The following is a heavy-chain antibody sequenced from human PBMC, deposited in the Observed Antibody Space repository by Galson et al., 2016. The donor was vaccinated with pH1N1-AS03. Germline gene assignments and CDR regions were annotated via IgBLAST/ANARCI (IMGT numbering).Heavy chain of an antibody. Sequence: SLRLSCAASGFTFSRYPIHWVRQAPGKGLEWEALISYDGVTEHYADSVKGRFTISRDNFKNTVYLQMNSLRADDTAVYYCARGCCGGGGCHNWGGMDVWGQGTTVTVSS. CDR1: GFTFSRYP. D-gene: IGHD2-15*01. CDR3: ARGCCGGGGCHNWGGMDV. CDR2: ISYDGVTE. V-gene: IGHV3-30*03. J-gene: IGHJ6*02.